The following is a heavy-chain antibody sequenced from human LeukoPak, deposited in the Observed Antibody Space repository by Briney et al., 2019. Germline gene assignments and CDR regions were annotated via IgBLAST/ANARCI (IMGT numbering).Heavy chain of an antibody. Sequence: GGSLRLSCAASGFNFTSYWMNWVRQAPGKGLEWVANIKQDGSEKYYVDSVKGRFTISRDNAKNSLYLQMNSLRAEDTAVYYCATSRSFDYWGQGTLVTVSS. J-gene: IGHJ4*02. CDR2: IKQDGSEK. CDR1: GFNFTSYW. V-gene: IGHV3-7*01. CDR3: ATSRSFDY.